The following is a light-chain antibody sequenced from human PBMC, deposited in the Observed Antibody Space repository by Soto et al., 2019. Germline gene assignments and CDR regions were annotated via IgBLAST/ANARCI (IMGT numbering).Light chain of an antibody. CDR1: QGISIY. Sequence: DIHLTQSPSSLSASVGDRVTITCRVSQGISIYLNWYQQKPGKVPRLLIYSTSNLQSGIPSRFSGSGSGTDLTLNISSLQPEDVATHSGQRTYTAPPTTFGHGTRLEIK. CDR2: STS. V-gene: IGKV1-27*01. J-gene: IGKJ5*01. CDR3: QRTYTAPPTT.